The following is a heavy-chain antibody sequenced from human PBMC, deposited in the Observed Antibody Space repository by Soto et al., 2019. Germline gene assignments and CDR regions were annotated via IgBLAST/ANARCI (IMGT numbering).Heavy chain of an antibody. D-gene: IGHD1-26*01. J-gene: IGHJ5*02. CDR1: GFTFSSYS. CDR3: ARDYGSGSYFGWFDP. Sequence: GGSLRLSCAASGFTFSSYSMNWVRQAPGKGLEWVSSISSSSSYIYYADSVKGRFTISRDNAKNSLYLQMNSLRAEDTAVYYCARDYGSGSYFGWFDPWGQGTLVTVSS. V-gene: IGHV3-21*01. CDR2: ISSSSSYI.